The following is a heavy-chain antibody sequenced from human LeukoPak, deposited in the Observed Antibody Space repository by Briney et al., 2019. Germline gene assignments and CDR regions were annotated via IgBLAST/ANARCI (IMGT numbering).Heavy chain of an antibody. Sequence: GGSLRLSCAASGFTFSDYPMRGVRQAPGKGLEWVSAILSPGDTHYADSVKGRFTISRDNSKNTLYLQMNSLRAEDTAVYYCTKRMFTSDWSAFDIWGRGTKVTVSS. CDR2: ILSPGDT. CDR1: GFTFSDYP. CDR3: TKRMFTSDWSAFDI. D-gene: IGHD6-19*01. V-gene: IGHV3-23*01. J-gene: IGHJ3*02.